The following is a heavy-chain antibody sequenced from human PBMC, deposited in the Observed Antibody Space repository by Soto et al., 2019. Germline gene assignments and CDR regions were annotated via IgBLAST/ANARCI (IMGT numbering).Heavy chain of an antibody. D-gene: IGHD2-2*01. V-gene: IGHV5-10-1*01. J-gene: IGHJ3*02. Sequence: GESLKISCKGSGYSFTSYWISWVRQMPGKGLEWMGRIDPSDSYTSYSPSFQGHVTISADKSISTAYLQWSSLKASDTAMYYCARHGIVVVPAAISAFDIWGQGTMVTVSS. CDR2: IDPSDSYT. CDR1: GYSFTSYW. CDR3: ARHGIVVVPAAISAFDI.